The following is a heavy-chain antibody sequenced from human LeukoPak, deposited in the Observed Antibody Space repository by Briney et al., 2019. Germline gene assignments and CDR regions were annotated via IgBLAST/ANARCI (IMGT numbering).Heavy chain of an antibody. CDR3: AREPSSRYYYYGMDV. V-gene: IGHV4-4*07. J-gene: IGHJ6*02. CDR2: IYTSGST. CDR1: GGSISSYY. Sequence: SETLSLTCTVSGGSISSYYWSWIRQPPGKGLEWIGRIYTSGSTNYNPSPKSRVTMSVDTSKNQFSLKLSSVPAADTAVYYCAREPSSRYYYYGMDVWGQGTTVTVSS. D-gene: IGHD6-13*01.